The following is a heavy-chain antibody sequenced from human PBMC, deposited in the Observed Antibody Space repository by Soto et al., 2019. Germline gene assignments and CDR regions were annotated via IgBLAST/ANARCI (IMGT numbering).Heavy chain of an antibody. J-gene: IGHJ3*02. Sequence: ASVKVSCKASGYSFTRYGISWVRQAPGQGLEWMGWISAYNGNTNYAQKLQGRVTMTTDTSTSTAYMELRSLRSDDTAVYYCARDGAPDYDILTGYFPPNAFDIWGQGTMVTVSS. CDR1: GYSFTRYG. CDR3: ARDGAPDYDILTGYFPPNAFDI. D-gene: IGHD3-9*01. V-gene: IGHV1-18*04. CDR2: ISAYNGNT.